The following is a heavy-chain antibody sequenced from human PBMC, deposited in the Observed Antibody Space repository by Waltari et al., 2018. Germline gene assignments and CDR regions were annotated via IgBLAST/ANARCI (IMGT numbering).Heavy chain of an antibody. Sequence: QVQLVQSGAEVKKPGSSVKLSCRGSGGSLSRYTVSWVRQASGQGLEWMGWMKPNSGNTGYAQKFQGRVTMTRNTSISTAYMELSSLRSEDTAVYYCARVRASADYWGQGTLVTVSS. CDR2: MKPNSGNT. D-gene: IGHD1-26*01. CDR1: GGSLSRYT. J-gene: IGHJ4*02. V-gene: IGHV1-8*01. CDR3: ARVRASADY.